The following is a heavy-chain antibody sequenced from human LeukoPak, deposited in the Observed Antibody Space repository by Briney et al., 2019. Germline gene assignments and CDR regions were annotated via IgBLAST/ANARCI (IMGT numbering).Heavy chain of an antibody. Sequence: PGGSLRLSCAASGFTVNYWMSWARQAPGKGLEWVATMTHDGSDGYYLDSVKGRFTISRDSAKNSIYLQMNSLRVEDTSTYYCAKGDLENWGQGTLVTVSS. CDR1: GFTVNYW. V-gene: IGHV3-7*01. CDR3: AKGDLEN. J-gene: IGHJ4*02. CDR2: MTHDGSDG.